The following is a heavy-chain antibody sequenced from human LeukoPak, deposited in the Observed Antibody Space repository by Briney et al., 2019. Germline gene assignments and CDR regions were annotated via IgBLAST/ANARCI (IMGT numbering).Heavy chain of an antibody. Sequence: SETLSLTCTVSGGSISSYYWSWIRQPPGKGLEWIGYIYYSGTTDDNPSLKSRVTISVDTSKNQFSLKLRSVTAADTAVYYCARNWRTSLDAFEIWGQGTTVSVSS. CDR2: IYYSGTT. V-gene: IGHV4-59*08. CDR1: GGSISSYY. J-gene: IGHJ3*02. CDR3: ARNWRTSLDAFEI.